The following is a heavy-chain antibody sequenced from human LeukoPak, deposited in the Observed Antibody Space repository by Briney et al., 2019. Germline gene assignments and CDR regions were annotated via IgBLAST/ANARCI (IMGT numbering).Heavy chain of an antibody. CDR3: ARDDHYSNYIDY. D-gene: IGHD4-11*01. CDR2: IKQDGSEK. J-gene: IGHJ4*02. V-gene: IGHV3-7*01. CDR1: GFIFSSYS. Sequence: PGGSLRLSCAASGFIFSSYSMSWVRQAPGKGLEWVANIKQDGSEKYYVDSVKGRFTISRDNAKNSLYLQMNSLRAEDTAVYYCARDDHYSNYIDYWGQGTLVTVSS.